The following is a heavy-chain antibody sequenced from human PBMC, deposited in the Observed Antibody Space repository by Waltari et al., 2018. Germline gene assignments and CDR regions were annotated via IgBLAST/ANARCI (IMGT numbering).Heavy chain of an antibody. Sequence: QVQLQQWGAGLLKPSETLSLTCAVYGGSFSGYYWSWIRQPPGKGLEWIGEIKKSGRTNYTPYRKSRVTISVDTAKNQIYLKKSSVTAADTAVYYCARGQGSTGYYYYYYGMDVWGQGTTVTVS. CDR2: IKKSGRT. D-gene: IGHD1-1*01. CDR1: GGSFSGYY. V-gene: IGHV4-34*01. CDR3: ARGQGSTGYYYYYYGMDV. J-gene: IGHJ6*02.